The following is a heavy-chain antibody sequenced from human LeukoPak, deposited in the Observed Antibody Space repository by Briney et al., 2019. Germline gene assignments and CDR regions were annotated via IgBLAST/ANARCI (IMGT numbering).Heavy chain of an antibody. CDR1: GFTFSSYE. V-gene: IGHV3-48*03. J-gene: IGHJ4*02. CDR2: ISSSGSTI. Sequence: PGGSLRLSCAASGFTFSSYEMNWVRQAPGKGLEWVSYISSSGSTIYYADSVKGRFTISRDNAKNSLYLQMNSLRAEDAAVYYCARDSYCSGGRCLPFFDYWGQGTLVTVSS. D-gene: IGHD2-15*01. CDR3: ARDSYCSGGRCLPFFDY.